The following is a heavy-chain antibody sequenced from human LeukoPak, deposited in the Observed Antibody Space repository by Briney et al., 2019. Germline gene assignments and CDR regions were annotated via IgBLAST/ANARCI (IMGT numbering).Heavy chain of an antibody. CDR3: ARHIGYSAWNPDY. CDR1: GYSFTSYW. J-gene: IGHJ4*02. CDR2: IYPYDSDS. V-gene: IGHV5-51*01. Sequence: GESLKISCKASGYSFTSYWIGWVRQMPGKGLEWMGIIYPYDSDSRYSPSFQGQVTISADKSISTAYLQWSNLKASDTAMYYCARHIGYSAWNPDYWGQGTLVTVSS. D-gene: IGHD5-12*01.